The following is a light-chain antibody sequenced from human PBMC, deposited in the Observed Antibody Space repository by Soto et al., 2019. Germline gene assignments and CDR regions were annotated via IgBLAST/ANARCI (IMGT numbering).Light chain of an antibody. V-gene: IGKV1-5*01. CDR3: QQLNSYPLT. J-gene: IGKJ4*01. Sequence: DIQMTQSPSTLSASVGDRVTITCRASQTISSWLAWYQQKPGKPPKLLIFDASTLQRGVPSRFSGSRSGTDFTLTIGSLQPEDFATYYCQQLNSYPLTFGGGTKVDIK. CDR2: DAS. CDR1: QTISSW.